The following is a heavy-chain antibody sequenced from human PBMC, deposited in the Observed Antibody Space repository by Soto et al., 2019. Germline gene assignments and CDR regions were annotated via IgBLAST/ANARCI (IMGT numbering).Heavy chain of an antibody. Sequence: SETLSLTCAVSGGSISSSNWWSWVRQPPGKGLEWIGEIYHSGSTNYNPSLKSRVTISVDKSKNQFSLKLSSVTAADTAVYYCASVMVREVDAFDIWGQGTMVTVSS. J-gene: IGHJ3*02. CDR1: GGSISSSNW. CDR2: IYHSGST. CDR3: ASVMVREVDAFDI. D-gene: IGHD3-10*01. V-gene: IGHV4-4*02.